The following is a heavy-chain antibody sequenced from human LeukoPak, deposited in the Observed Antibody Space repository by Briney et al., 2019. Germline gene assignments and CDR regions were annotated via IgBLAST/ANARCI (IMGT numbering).Heavy chain of an antibody. D-gene: IGHD3-16*01. CDR3: ARVLNYYEPFDN. V-gene: IGHV1-2*06. CDR2: INPNSGGT. Sequence: ASVKVSCKASGYSFTSNYIHWVRQAPGQGLEWMGRINPNSGGTDYAQKFQGRVTMTRDTSISTAYMELSRLRSDDAAVYYCARVLNYYEPFDNWGQGTLVTVSS. CDR1: GYSFTSNY. J-gene: IGHJ4*02.